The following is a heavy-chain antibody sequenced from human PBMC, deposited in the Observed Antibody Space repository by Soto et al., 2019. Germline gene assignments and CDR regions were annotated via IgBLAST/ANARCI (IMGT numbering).Heavy chain of an antibody. D-gene: IGHD5-18*01. Sequence: QVQLVESGGGVVQPGRSLRLSCAASGFTFSSYAMHWVRQAPGKGLEWVAVISYDGSNKYYADSVKGRFTISRDNSKNTLYLQMNSLRAEDTAVYYCAREMGIQLLPRTTSYYDGMDVW. CDR3: AREMGIQLLPRTTSYYDGMDV. V-gene: IGHV3-30-3*01. CDR2: ISYDGSNK. CDR1: GFTFSSYA. J-gene: IGHJ6*01.